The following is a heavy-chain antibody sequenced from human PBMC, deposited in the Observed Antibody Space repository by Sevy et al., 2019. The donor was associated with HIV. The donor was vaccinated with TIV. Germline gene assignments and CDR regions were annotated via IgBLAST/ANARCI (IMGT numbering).Heavy chain of an antibody. CDR2: IYHSGST. V-gene: IGHV4-38-2*02. D-gene: IGHD3-16*01. Sequence: SETLSLTCAVSGYSISSGYYWGWIRKPPGKGLEWIVSIYHSGSTYYNPSLKSRVTISVDTSKNQFSLKLSSVTAADTAVYYCARDRGTPGGWFDPWGQGTLVTVSS. CDR1: GYSISSGYY. CDR3: ARDRGTPGGWFDP. J-gene: IGHJ5*02.